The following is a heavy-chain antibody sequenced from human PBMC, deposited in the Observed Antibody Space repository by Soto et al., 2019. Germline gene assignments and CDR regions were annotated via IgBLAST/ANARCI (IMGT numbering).Heavy chain of an antibody. CDR3: ARVSYYYDVSGYYADY. V-gene: IGHV3-7*01. CDR1: GFTFRNHW. Sequence: PGGSLRLSCAVSGFTFRNHWMNWVRQTPGKGLEWVANIKEDGGEMYYVDSVKGRFTISRDNAKNSLYLQMNSLRAEDTAVYYSARVSYYYDVSGYYADYWGQGALVTVSS. D-gene: IGHD3-22*01. J-gene: IGHJ4*02. CDR2: IKEDGGEM.